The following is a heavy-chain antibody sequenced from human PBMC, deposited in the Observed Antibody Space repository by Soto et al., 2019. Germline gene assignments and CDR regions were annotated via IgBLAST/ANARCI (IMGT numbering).Heavy chain of an antibody. CDR3: AREASAVVCHDC. Sequence: EASVKVSCKASGYMFTAYAMHWVRQGPGEGLEWLGWINPNSGDTIYAQKFQERVTMTWDTSVSTAYLELSSLSSADTALHYRAREASAVVCHDCWRQRPLGTVSS. D-gene: IGHD2-15*01. CDR2: INPNSGDT. CDR1: GYMFTAYA. V-gene: IGHV1-2*02. J-gene: IGHJ4*02.